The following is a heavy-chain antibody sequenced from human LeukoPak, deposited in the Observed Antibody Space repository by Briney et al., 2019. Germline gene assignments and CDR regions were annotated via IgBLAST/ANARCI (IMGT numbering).Heavy chain of an antibody. CDR2: INSDGSST. J-gene: IGHJ4*02. D-gene: IGHD2-21*01. CDR1: GFTFSSYL. CDR3: LRVSSVVDYFDY. V-gene: IGHV3-74*01. Sequence: GESLKISCAASGFTFSSYLMHWVRQAPGKGLVWVSRINSDGSSTSYADSVKGRFTISRDNAKNTLYLQMNSLRAEDTAVYYCLRVSSVVDYFDYWGQGTLVTVSS.